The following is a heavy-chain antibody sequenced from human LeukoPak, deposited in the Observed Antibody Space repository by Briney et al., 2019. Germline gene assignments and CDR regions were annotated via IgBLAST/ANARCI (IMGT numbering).Heavy chain of an antibody. CDR1: GYTFTDHG. D-gene: IGHD3-16*01. CDR2: ISTYNGDT. J-gene: IGHJ5*02. CDR3: ARDLAFLPVPAANGWLDP. Sequence: ASLKVSCKASGYTFTDHGISWVRQAPGQGLEWMGWISTYNGDTKYAQKFQGGVTITSETSANTAFMELRSLRSDDTAVYYCARDLAFLPVPAANGWLDPWGQGTLVTVSS. V-gene: IGHV1-18*01.